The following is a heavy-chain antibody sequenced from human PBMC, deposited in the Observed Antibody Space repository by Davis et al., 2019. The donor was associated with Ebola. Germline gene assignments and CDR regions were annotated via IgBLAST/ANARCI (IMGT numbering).Heavy chain of an antibody. Sequence: SVKVSCKASGGTFGNYGISWVRQAPGQGLEWMGRVIPVVGIIKYAQKFQDRVTITADKSTSTAYMEMSSLRSEDTAVYYCARDHVEEQLIPQNYNRFDPWGQGTLVTVSS. CDR3: ARDHVEEQLIPQNYNRFDP. V-gene: IGHV1-69*04. CDR1: GGTFGNYG. CDR2: VIPVVGII. D-gene: IGHD6-13*01. J-gene: IGHJ5*02.